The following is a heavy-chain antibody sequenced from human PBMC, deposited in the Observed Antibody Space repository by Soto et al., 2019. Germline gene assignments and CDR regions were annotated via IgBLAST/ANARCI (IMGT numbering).Heavy chain of an antibody. D-gene: IGHD2-15*01. V-gene: IGHV4-30-4*01. J-gene: IGHJ3*02. CDR1: GGSIGSGEYY. Sequence: PSEPLCLTCTVSGGSIGSGEYYWSWIRQPPGKGLEWIGYIYYSGSTYYNPSLKSRVTISVDTSKNQFSLKLSSVTAADTAVYYCARVLPLRRDAFDIWGQGTMVTVSS. CDR2: IYYSGST. CDR3: ARVLPLRRDAFDI.